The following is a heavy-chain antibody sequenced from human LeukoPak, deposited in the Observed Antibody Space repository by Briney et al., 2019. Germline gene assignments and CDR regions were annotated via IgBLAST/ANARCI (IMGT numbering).Heavy chain of an antibody. D-gene: IGHD3-22*01. Sequence: GSLRLSCAASGFTFSRCPMTWIRQPPGKGLEWIGEINHSGSTNYNPSLKSRVTISVDTSKNQFSLKLSSVTAADTAVYFCASPRGDDSGGYYTWYFHHWGQGILVTVSS. CDR2: INHSGST. J-gene: IGHJ1*01. CDR3: ASPRGDDSGGYYTWYFHH. CDR1: GFTFSRCP. V-gene: IGHV4-34*01.